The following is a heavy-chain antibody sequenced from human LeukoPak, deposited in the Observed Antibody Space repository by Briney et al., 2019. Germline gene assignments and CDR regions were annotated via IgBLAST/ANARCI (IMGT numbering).Heavy chain of an antibody. CDR1: GGSISSYY. CDR2: IYYSGST. J-gene: IGHJ4*02. D-gene: IGHD1-26*01. CDR3: ARGTLGYSGSQFDY. V-gene: IGHV4-59*01. Sequence: SETPSLTCTVSGGSISSYYWSWIRQPPGKGLEWIGYIYYSGSTNYNPSLKSRVTISVDTSKNQFSLKLSSVTAADTAVYYCARGTLGYSGSQFDYWGQGTLVTVSS.